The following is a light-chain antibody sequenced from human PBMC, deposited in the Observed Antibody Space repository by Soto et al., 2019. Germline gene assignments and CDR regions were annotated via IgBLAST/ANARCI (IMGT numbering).Light chain of an antibody. CDR1: QGISNY. CDR3: QNYNSAPHRT. V-gene: IGKV1-27*01. Sequence: DIQMTQAQSSLSASVGDRVTITCRASQGISNYLAWYQQKPGKVPKLLIYAASTLQSGVQSRFSGSGSRTDFTLTISILQPEDVASYYCQNYNSAPHRTFGGGTKLEIK. CDR2: AAS. J-gene: IGKJ4*01.